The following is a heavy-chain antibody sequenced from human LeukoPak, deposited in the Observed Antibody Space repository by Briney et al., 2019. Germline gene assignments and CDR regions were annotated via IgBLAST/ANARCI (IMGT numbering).Heavy chain of an antibody. CDR1: GFTFDDYG. CDR3: ARGDYHGSGRTYFDY. CDR2: IHWNGGST. D-gene: IGHD3-10*01. J-gene: IGHJ4*02. Sequence: GGSLRLSCAASGFTFDDYGMSWVRQVPGKGLEWVSGIHWNGGSTRYADSVKGQFIISRDNAKNSLYPQVSSLRAEDTALYYCARGDYHGSGRTYFDYWGQGTLVTVSS. V-gene: IGHV3-20*04.